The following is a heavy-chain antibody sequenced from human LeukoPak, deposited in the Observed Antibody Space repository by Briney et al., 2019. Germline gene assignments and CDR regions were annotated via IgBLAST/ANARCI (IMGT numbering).Heavy chain of an antibody. V-gene: IGHV1-18*01. J-gene: IGHJ4*02. CDR2: ISAYNGNT. CDR3: ARGTELTRTSGHYSFDY. CDR1: GYTFTSYG. Sequence: ASVKVSCKASGYTFTSYGISWVRQAPGQGLEWMGWISAYNGNTNYAQKLQGRVTMTTDTSTSTAYMELRSLRSDDTAVYYCARGTELTRTSGHYSFDYWGQGTLVSVSS. D-gene: IGHD1-7*01.